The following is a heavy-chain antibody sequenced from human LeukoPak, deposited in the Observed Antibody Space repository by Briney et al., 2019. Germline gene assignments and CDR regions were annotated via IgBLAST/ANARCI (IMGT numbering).Heavy chain of an antibody. Sequence: SVKVSCKASGGTFSIYAISWVRQAPGQGLEWMGRIIPIFALANYAQKFQGRVTITADKSTNTAYMELSSLSSEDTAVYYCAIHGTARDPTFDYWGQGTLVTVSS. D-gene: IGHD2-21*02. CDR2: IIPIFALA. J-gene: IGHJ4*02. CDR1: GGTFSIYA. CDR3: AIHGTARDPTFDY. V-gene: IGHV1-69*04.